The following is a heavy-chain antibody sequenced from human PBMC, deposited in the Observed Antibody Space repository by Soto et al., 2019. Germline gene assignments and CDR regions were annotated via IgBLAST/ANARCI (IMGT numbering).Heavy chain of an antibody. D-gene: IGHD2-15*01. CDR2: ISYDGSDK. J-gene: IGHJ4*02. Sequence: QVQLVESGGGVVQPGTSLRLSCAASGFTLSSYAMHWVRQAPGKGLGWVAVISYDGSDKYYADSVKGRFTISRDNSKNTLFLQMNTLRPEDTAVYYCARRYCSGGYCYFDYWGQGTLVTVSS. V-gene: IGHV3-30-3*01. CDR1: GFTLSSYA. CDR3: ARRYCSGGYCYFDY.